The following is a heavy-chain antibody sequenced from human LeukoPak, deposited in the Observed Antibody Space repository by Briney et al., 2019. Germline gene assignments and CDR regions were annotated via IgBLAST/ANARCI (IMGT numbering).Heavy chain of an antibody. D-gene: IGHD2/OR15-2a*01. V-gene: IGHV1-69*13. CDR1: TDTFNNYG. CDR2: IVPVFETI. CDR3: ARSWAVQDTFYYFDD. J-gene: IGHJ4*02. Sequence: ASVKVSCKASTDTFNNYGIFWVRQAPGQGLEWMGGIVPVFETIDYAQKFQGRVTLSADDSTTTAYMELNSLRSEDTAVYYCARSWAVQDTFYYFDDWGQGTLVTVSS.